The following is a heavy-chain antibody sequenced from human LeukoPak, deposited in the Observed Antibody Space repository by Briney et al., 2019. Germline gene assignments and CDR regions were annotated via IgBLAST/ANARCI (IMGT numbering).Heavy chain of an antibody. V-gene: IGHV4-34*01. CDR2: INHSGST. CDR3: ARWLQMGGDYFDY. CDR1: GGSFSGYY. D-gene: IGHD5-24*01. J-gene: IGHJ4*02. Sequence: PSETLSLTCAVYGGSFSGYYWSWIRQPPGKGLEWIGEINHSGSTNYNPSLKSRVTISVDTSKNQFSLKLSSVTAADTAVYYCARWLQMGGDYFDYWGQGTLVTVSS.